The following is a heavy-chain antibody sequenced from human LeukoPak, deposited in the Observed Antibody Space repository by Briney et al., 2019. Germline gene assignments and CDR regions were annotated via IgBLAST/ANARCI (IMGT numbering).Heavy chain of an antibody. CDR3: ASRARGYYDFWSGSYYFDY. CDR2: IYYTGKT. Sequence: SETLSLTCTVSGDSVSNGNYYWSWLRQPPGKALEWNGYIYYTGKTYYNPSLEGRVTISVDTSKNQFSLKLSSVTAADTAVYYCASRARGYYDFWSGSYYFDYWGQGTLVTVSS. V-gene: IGHV4-61*01. CDR1: GDSVSNGNYY. J-gene: IGHJ4*02. D-gene: IGHD3-3*01.